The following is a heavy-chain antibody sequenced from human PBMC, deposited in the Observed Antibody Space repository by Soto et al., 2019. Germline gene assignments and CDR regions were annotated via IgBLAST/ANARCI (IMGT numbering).Heavy chain of an antibody. J-gene: IGHJ5*02. D-gene: IGHD3-10*01. CDR1: GFTFSSYG. CDR3: AREEFGELYSGWFDP. V-gene: IGHV3-33*01. CDR2: IWYDGSNK. Sequence: QVQLVESGGGVVQPGRSLRLSCAASGFTFSSYGMHWVRQAPGKGLEWVAVIWYDGSNKYYADSVKGRFTISRDNFKITLFLQMNSLRAEDTDVYYCAREEFGELYSGWFDPWGQGTLVTVSS.